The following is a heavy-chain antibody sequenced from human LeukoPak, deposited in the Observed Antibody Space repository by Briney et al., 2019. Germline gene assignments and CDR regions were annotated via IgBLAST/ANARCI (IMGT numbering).Heavy chain of an antibody. CDR1: DYTFTSYG. CDR3: AREGGSYNGLGAFDI. Sequence: ASVKVSCKASDYTFTSYGISWVRQAPGQGLEWMGWISTNNGNTNYAQKLQGRVTMTTDTSTSTAYMELRSLRSDDTAVYYCAREGGSYNGLGAFDIWGQGTMVTVSS. J-gene: IGHJ3*02. D-gene: IGHD1-26*01. V-gene: IGHV1-18*01. CDR2: ISTNNGNT.